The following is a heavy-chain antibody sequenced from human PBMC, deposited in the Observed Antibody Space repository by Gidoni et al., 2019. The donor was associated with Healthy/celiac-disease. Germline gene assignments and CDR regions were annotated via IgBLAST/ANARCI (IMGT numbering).Heavy chain of an antibody. CDR2: IYYSGST. V-gene: IGHV4-31*03. D-gene: IGHD6-13*01. CDR1: GGSTSSGGSD. CDR3: ARPIAAGTTSGGAFDI. J-gene: IGHJ3*02. Sequence: QVQLQESGPGLVKPSQTLSLTCPVSGGSTSSGGSDWSWIRQHPGKGLEWIGYIYYSGSTYYNPSLTSRVTISVDASKNQFSLKLSSVTAADTAVYYCARPIAAGTTSGGAFDIWGQGTMVTVSS.